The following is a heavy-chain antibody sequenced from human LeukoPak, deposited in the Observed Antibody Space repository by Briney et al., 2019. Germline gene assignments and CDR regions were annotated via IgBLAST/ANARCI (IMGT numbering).Heavy chain of an antibody. J-gene: IGHJ3*02. D-gene: IGHD5-12*01. Sequence: GSVKVSCKASGYTFTGYYMHWVRQAPGQGLEWMGWINPNSGGTNYAQKFQGRVTMTRDTSISTAYMELSRLRSDDTAVYYCARAGYSGYDYPLDAFDIWGQGTMVTVSS. CDR1: GYTFTGYY. CDR2: INPNSGGT. V-gene: IGHV1-2*02. CDR3: ARAGYSGYDYPLDAFDI.